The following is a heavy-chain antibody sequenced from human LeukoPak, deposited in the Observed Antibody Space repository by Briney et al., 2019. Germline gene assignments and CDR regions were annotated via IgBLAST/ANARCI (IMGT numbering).Heavy chain of an antibody. J-gene: IGHJ4*02. D-gene: IGHD3-22*01. Sequence: GGSLRLSCVASGFPFSGYAIHWVRQAPGKGLEWVALISYNGGRKDYADSVKGRFTIDRDNSKNTVYLQMNSLRPDDTAIYFCVRQEARNYYYEGLDYWGQGNLVTVSS. CDR2: ISYNGGRK. CDR1: GFPFSGYA. CDR3: VRQEARNYYYEGLDY. V-gene: IGHV3-30*04.